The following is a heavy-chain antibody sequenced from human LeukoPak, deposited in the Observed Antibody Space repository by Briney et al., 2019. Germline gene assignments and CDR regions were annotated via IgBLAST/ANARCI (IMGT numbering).Heavy chain of an antibody. CDR3: ARDAALIYDSSGYYSVGWYFDL. Sequence: ASVKVSCKVSGYTLTELSMHWGRRAPGKGLEWMGGFDPEDGETIYAQEFQGRVTITRDTSASTAYMELSSLRSEDMAVYYCARDAALIYDSSGYYSVGWYFDLWGRGTLVTVSS. J-gene: IGHJ2*01. D-gene: IGHD3-22*01. CDR1: GYTLTELS. CDR2: FDPEDGET. V-gene: IGHV1-24*01.